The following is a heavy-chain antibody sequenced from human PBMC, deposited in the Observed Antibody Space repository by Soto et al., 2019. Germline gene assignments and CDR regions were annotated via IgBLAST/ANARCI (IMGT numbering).Heavy chain of an antibody. CDR1: GGSVSSGSYY. D-gene: IGHD6-13*01. CDR3: AREKAYSSSWYCIDY. CDR2: IYYSGST. V-gene: IGHV4-61*01. Sequence: SETLSLTCTVSGGSVSSGSYYWSWIRQPPGKGLEWIGYIYYSGSTNYNPSLKSRVTISVDTSKNQFSLKLSSVTAADTAVYYCAREKAYSSSWYCIDYWGQGTLVTVSS. J-gene: IGHJ4*02.